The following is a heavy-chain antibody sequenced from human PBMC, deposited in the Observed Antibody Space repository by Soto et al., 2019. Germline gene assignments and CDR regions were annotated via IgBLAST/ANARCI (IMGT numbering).Heavy chain of an antibody. CDR3: ARGSSSGPDY. J-gene: IGHJ4*02. D-gene: IGHD3-22*01. Sequence: GGSLRLSCAASGFTFISLAMNWVRQAPGKGLVWVSCINGDGCTTSYADSVKGRFIISRNNARNILYLHLNSLRAEDTALYYCARGSSSGPDYWGQGTLVTVSS. CDR2: INGDGCTT. V-gene: IGHV3-74*01. CDR1: GFTFISLA.